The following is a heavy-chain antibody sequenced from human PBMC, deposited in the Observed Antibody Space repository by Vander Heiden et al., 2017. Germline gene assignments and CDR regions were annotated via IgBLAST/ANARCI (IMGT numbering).Heavy chain of an antibody. D-gene: IGHD2-21*02. CDR1: GYTFTSYY. CDR2: INPSGGST. J-gene: IGHJ4*02. Sequence: QLQLVQSGAEVKKPGASVKVSCKASGYTFTSYYMHWVRQAPGQGLEWMGIINPSGGSTSYAQKLQGRVTMTRDTSTSTVYMELSSLRSEDTAVYYCARERRYGGNSPTFDYWGQGTLVTVSS. CDR3: ARERRYGGNSPTFDY. V-gene: IGHV1-46*01.